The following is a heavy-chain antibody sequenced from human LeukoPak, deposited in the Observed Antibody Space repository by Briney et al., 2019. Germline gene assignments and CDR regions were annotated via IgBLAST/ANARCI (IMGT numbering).Heavy chain of an antibody. CDR3: AKAQGMVRGVIDAFDI. J-gene: IGHJ3*02. D-gene: IGHD3-10*01. V-gene: IGHV3-21*04. Sequence: PGGSLRLSCAASGFTLSSYSMNWVRQAPGKGLEWVSSISSSSSYIYYADSVKGRFTIYRDNAKNPLYLQMNSLRAEDTAVYYCAKAQGMVRGVIDAFDIWGQGTMVTVSS. CDR1: GFTLSSYS. CDR2: ISSSSSYI.